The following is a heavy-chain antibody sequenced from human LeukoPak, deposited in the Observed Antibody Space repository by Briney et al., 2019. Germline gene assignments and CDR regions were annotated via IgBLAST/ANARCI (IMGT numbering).Heavy chain of an antibody. CDR1: GFTFSRSW. V-gene: IGHV3-74*01. CDR3: ARGPAANSGNYYVGDY. Sequence: PGGSLRLSCAASGFTFSRSWMHWVRQAPGKGLVWVSRINVDGSTTSYADSVKGRFTISRDNAKKTLFLQMNSLRAEDTGVYYCARGPAANSGNYYVGDYWGQGTLVTVSS. CDR2: INVDGSTT. D-gene: IGHD1-26*01. J-gene: IGHJ4*02.